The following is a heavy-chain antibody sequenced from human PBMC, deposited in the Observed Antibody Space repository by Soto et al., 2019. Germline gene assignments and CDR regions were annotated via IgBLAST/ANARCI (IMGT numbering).Heavy chain of an antibody. CDR2: ISSSSSTI. CDR3: ARDGDTAMETYNWFDP. V-gene: IGHV3-48*02. J-gene: IGHJ5*02. D-gene: IGHD5-18*01. CDR1: GFTFSSYS. Sequence: VGSLRLSCAASGFTFSSYSMNWVRQAPGKGLEWVSYISSSSSTIYYADSVKGRFTISRDNAKNSLYLQMNSLRDEDTAVYYCARDGDTAMETYNWFDPWGQGTLVTVSS.